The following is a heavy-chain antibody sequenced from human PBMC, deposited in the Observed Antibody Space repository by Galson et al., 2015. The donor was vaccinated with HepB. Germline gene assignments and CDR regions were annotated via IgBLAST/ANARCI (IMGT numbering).Heavy chain of an antibody. Sequence: SVKVSCKASGYTFTSYYMHWVRQAPGQGLEWMGIINPSGGSTSYAQKFQGRVTMTRDTSTSTVYMELSSLRSEDTAVYYCASGPGDSSGWYWSAFDIWGQGTMVTVSS. J-gene: IGHJ3*02. D-gene: IGHD6-19*01. CDR1: GYTFTSYY. V-gene: IGHV1-46*03. CDR3: ASGPGDSSGWYWSAFDI. CDR2: INPSGGST.